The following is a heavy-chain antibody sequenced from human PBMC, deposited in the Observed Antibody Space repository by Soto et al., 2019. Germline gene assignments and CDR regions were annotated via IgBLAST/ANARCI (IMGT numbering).Heavy chain of an antibody. CDR2: IYPGDSDT. CDR3: ARRTMVRGVINYYYYGMDV. Sequence: ESLKISCKGSGYSFTSYWIGWVRQMPGKGLEWMGIIYPGDSDTRYSPSFQGQVTISADKSISTAYLQWSSLKASDTAMYYCARRTMVRGVINYYYYGMDVWGQGTTVTVSS. CDR1: GYSFTSYW. J-gene: IGHJ6*02. V-gene: IGHV5-51*01. D-gene: IGHD3-10*01.